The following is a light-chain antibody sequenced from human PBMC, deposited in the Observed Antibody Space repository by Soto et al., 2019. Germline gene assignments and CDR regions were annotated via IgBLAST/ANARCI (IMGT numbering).Light chain of an antibody. J-gene: IGKJ4*01. Sequence: EIVLTQSPATLSLSPGERATLSCRASHSVSRYLAWYQQKPGQAPRLLMYDASNRATGIPARFRGSGSGTDFTLTISSLEPEDFAVYYRQQRSNWPLTFGGGTKVEIK. CDR3: QQRSNWPLT. CDR1: HSVSRY. CDR2: DAS. V-gene: IGKV3-11*01.